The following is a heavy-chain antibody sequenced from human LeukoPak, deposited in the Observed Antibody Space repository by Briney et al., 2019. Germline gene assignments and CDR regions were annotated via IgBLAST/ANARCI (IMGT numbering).Heavy chain of an antibody. V-gene: IGHV1-2*02. CDR1: GYTFTGYY. J-gene: IGHJ6*03. CDR2: INPNSGGT. D-gene: IGHD2-2*01. Sequence: ASVKVSCKASGYTFTGYYMHWVRQAPGQGLEWMGWINPNSGGTNYAQKFQGRVTMTRDTSISTAYMELSSLRSEDTAVYYCASSYCSSTSCYYYYYYYMDVWGKGTTVTVSS. CDR3: ASSYCSSTSCYYYYYYYMDV.